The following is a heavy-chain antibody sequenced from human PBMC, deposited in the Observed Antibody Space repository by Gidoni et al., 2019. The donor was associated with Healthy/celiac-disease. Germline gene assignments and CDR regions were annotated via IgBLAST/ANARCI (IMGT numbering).Heavy chain of an antibody. J-gene: IGHJ3*02. V-gene: IGHV4-59*08. CDR1: GGSISSYY. CDR2: IYYSGST. D-gene: IGHD3-22*01. Sequence: QVQLQESGPGLVKPSETLSLTCTVSGGSISSYYRSWIRQPPGKGLEWIGYIYYSGSTNYNPSLKSRVTISVDTSKNQFSLKLSSVTAADTAVYYCARRKYYYDSSGYYPNDAFDIWGQGTMVTVSS. CDR3: ARRKYYYDSSGYYPNDAFDI.